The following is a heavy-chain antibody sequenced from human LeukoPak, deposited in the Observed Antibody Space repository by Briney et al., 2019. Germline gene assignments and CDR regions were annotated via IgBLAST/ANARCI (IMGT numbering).Heavy chain of an antibody. CDR3: AREWTIRGFDP. J-gene: IGHJ5*02. Sequence: SETLSLTCTVSGGSISSGSYYWSWIRQPAGKGLEWIGRIYTSGSTNYNPSLKSRVTISVDTSKNQFSLKLSSVTAADTAMYYCAREWTIRGFDPWGQGTLVTVSS. V-gene: IGHV4-61*02. D-gene: IGHD3-10*01. CDR1: GGSISSGSYY. CDR2: IYTSGST.